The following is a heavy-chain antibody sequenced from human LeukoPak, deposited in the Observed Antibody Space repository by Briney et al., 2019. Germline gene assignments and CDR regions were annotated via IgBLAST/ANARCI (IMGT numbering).Heavy chain of an antibody. D-gene: IGHD3/OR15-3a*01. CDR1: GFTFTSYT. J-gene: IGHJ4*02. Sequence: SGGSLRLSCVASGFTFTSYTVHWVRQAPGKGLEWVAVIAYDGSIEFYADSVRGRFTISRDNSMHTLYLQMNSLRAEDTAVYYCARDWTLGPPDYFDYWGQGTLVTVSS. CDR3: ARDWTLGPPDYFDY. V-gene: IGHV3-30*04. CDR2: IAYDGSIE.